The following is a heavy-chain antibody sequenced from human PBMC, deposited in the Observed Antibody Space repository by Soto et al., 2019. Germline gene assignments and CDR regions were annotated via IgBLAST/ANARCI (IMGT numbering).Heavy chain of an antibody. CDR3: ARGVADYDSSGPPDY. CDR2: IYYSGST. V-gene: IGHV4-31*03. CDR1: GGSISSGGYY. D-gene: IGHD3-22*01. Sequence: PSETLSLTCTVSGGSISSGGYYWSWIRQHPGKGLEWIGYIYYSGSTYYNPSLKSRVTISVDTSKNQFSLKLSSVTAADTAVYYCARGVADYDSSGPPDYWGQGTLVTVSS. J-gene: IGHJ4*02.